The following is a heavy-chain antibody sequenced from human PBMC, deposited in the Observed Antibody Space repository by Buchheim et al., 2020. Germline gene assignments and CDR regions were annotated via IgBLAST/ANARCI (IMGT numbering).Heavy chain of an antibody. Sequence: QVQLQQWGAGLLKPSETLSLTCTVSGGSISSYYWSWIRQPPGKGLEWIGYIYYSGSTNYNPSLKSRVTISVDTSKNQFSLKLSSVTAADTAVYYCARGEYSYGYDYWGQGTL. D-gene: IGHD5-18*01. J-gene: IGHJ4*02. CDR3: ARGEYSYGYDY. CDR2: IYYSGST. V-gene: IGHV4-59*01. CDR1: GGSISSYY.